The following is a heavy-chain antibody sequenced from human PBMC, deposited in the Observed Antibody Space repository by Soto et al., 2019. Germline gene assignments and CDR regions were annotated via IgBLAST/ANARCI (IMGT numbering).Heavy chain of an antibody. J-gene: IGHJ6*02. CDR3: ARDIRSIGDGYYYYGMDV. CDR2: IKQDGSEK. V-gene: IGHV3-7*03. Sequence: GGSLRLSCAASGFTFSSYWMSWVRQAPGKGLEWVANIKQDGSEKYYVDSVKGRFTISRDNAKNSLYLQMNSLRAEDTAVYYCARDIRSIGDGYYYYGMDVWGQGTTVTVSS. CDR1: GFTFSSYW.